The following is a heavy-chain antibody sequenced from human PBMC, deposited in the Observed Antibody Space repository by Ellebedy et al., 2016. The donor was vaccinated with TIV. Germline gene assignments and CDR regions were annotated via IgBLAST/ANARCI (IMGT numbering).Heavy chain of an antibody. Sequence: AASVKVSCKASGYTFTGYYIHWVRQAPGQGLEWMGWIIPNSGGTNYAQKFQGGVTMTRDTSISTAYMELRRLRSDDTAVYYCARGDYGGPPDYWGQGTLVTVS. J-gene: IGHJ4*02. D-gene: IGHD4-23*01. V-gene: IGHV1-2*02. CDR2: IIPNSGGT. CDR1: GYTFTGYY. CDR3: ARGDYGGPPDY.